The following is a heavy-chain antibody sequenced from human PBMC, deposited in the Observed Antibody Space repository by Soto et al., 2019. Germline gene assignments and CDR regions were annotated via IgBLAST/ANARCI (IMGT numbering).Heavy chain of an antibody. CDR2: IKHYGSEK. V-gene: IGHV3-7*01. Sequence: PGGSLRLSCVASGFTFSSYWMSWVRQAPGEGLEWVANIKHYGSEKYYVDSVKGRFTISRDNAKNSLYLQMNSLRAEDTAVYYCARTTYSDYWGQGTRVTVS. CDR3: ARTTYSDY. CDR1: GFTFSSYW. J-gene: IGHJ4*01.